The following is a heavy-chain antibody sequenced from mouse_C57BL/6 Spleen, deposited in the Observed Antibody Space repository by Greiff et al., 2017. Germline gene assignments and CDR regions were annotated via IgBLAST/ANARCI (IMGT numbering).Heavy chain of an antibody. V-gene: IGHV10-3*01. D-gene: IGHD1-1*01. J-gene: IGHJ4*01. CDR2: LRSKSSNYAT. CDR3: VRFYYYGSSYAMDY. CDR1: GFTFNTYA. Sequence: EVKLVESGGGLVQPKGSLKLSCAASGFTFNTYAMHWVRQAPGKGLEWVARLRSKSSNYATYYADSVKERFTISRDDSQSMRYLQMNNLKTEDTAMYYCVRFYYYGSSYAMDYWGQGTSVTVSS.